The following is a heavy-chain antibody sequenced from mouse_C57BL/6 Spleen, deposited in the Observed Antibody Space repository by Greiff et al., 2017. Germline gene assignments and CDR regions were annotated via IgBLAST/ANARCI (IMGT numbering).Heavy chain of an antibody. CDR3: ARSVITTVVATYWYFDV. V-gene: IGHV1-55*01. D-gene: IGHD1-1*01. Sequence: VQLQQPGAELVKPGASVKMSCKASGYTFTSYWITWVKQRPGQGLEWIGDIYPGSGSTNYNEKFKSKAPLTVDTSSSTAYMQLSSLTAEDSAVNCCARSVITTVVATYWYFDVWGTGTTVTVSS. CDR2: IYPGSGST. CDR1: GYTFTSYW. J-gene: IGHJ1*03.